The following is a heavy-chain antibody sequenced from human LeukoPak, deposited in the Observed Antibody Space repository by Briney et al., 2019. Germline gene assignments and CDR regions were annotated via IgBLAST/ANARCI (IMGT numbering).Heavy chain of an antibody. CDR3: ARGGRYCSSTSCYRGWFDP. Sequence: PSETLSLTCAVYGGSFRGYYWSWIRQPPGKGLEWIGEINHSGSTNYNPSLKSRVTISVDTSKNQFSLKLSSVTAADTAVYYCARGGRYCSSTSCYRGWFDPWGQGTLVTVSS. D-gene: IGHD2-2*01. CDR2: INHSGST. V-gene: IGHV4-34*01. J-gene: IGHJ5*02. CDR1: GGSFRGYY.